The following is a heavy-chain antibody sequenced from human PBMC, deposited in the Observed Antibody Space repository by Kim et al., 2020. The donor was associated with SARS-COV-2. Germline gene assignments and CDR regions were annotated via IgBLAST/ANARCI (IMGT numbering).Heavy chain of an antibody. Sequence: GGSLRLSCAASGFTFSASAMSWVRQAPGKGLEWVSIIAAGGLRTYYTDSVRGRFTISRDNSETTLYLQMNNLRAEDAAVYYCAKVTANCAWGQGFLVTVS. CDR2: IAAGGLRT. V-gene: IGHV3-23*01. CDR1: GFTFSASA. J-gene: IGHJ5*02. D-gene: IGHD2-21*02. CDR3: AKVTANCA.